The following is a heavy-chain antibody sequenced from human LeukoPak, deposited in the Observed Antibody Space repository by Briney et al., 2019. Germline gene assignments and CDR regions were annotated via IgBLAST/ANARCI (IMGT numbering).Heavy chain of an antibody. J-gene: IGHJ6*02. CDR3: ARDSSARGVVVPAAAGYYYYYGMDV. CDR1: GFTFSSYG. CDR2: IKQDGSEK. V-gene: IGHV3-7*01. Sequence: PGRSLRLSCTASGFTFSSYGMHWVRQAPGKELEWVANIKQDGSEKYYVDSVKGRFTISRDNAKNSLYLQMNSLRAEDTAVYYCARDSSARGVVVPAAAGYYYYYGMDVWGQGTTVTVSS. D-gene: IGHD2-2*01.